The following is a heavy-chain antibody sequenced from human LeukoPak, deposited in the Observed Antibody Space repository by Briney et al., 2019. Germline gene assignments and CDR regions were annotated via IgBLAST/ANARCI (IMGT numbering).Heavy chain of an antibody. V-gene: IGHV3-20*04. CDR3: AREAAYGDSRSYYYYYIYV. Sequence: GGSLRLSCAASGFTFDDYGMSWVRQAPGKGLEWVSGINWNGGSTGYADSVKGRFTISRDNAKNSLYLQMNSLRAEDTALYYCAREAAYGDSRSYYYYYIYVWGKGTTVTVSS. D-gene: IGHD4-17*01. CDR1: GFTFDDYG. J-gene: IGHJ6*03. CDR2: INWNGGST.